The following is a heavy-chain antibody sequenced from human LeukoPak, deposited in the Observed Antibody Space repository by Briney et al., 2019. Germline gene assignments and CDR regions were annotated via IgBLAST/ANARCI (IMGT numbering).Heavy chain of an antibody. J-gene: IGHJ3*02. Sequence: PGGSLRLSCAASGFTFSSYGMHWVRQAPGKGLEWVAFIRYDGSNKYYADSVKGRFTISRDNSKNTLYLQMNSLRAEDTAVYYCPSQYCSGGSCYDDAFDIWGQGTMVTVSS. CDR2: IRYDGSNK. CDR3: PSQYCSGGSCYDDAFDI. CDR1: GFTFSSYG. D-gene: IGHD2-15*01. V-gene: IGHV3-30*02.